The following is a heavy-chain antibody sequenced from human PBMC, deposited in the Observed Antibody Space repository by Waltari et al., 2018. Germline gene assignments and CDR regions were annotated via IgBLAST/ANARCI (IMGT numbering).Heavy chain of an antibody. D-gene: IGHD3-10*01. CDR1: GGTFRSYA. V-gene: IGHV1-69*12. Sequence: QVQLVQSGAAVKKPGSSVKVSCKASGGTFRSYAISWVRQAPGHGLEWMVGISHIGATANSAQKYQGRVTITADESTSTAYMELSSLRSEDTAVYYCARDNYYYGSGSYYGYYYGMDVWGQGTTVTVSS. J-gene: IGHJ6*02. CDR2: ISHIGATA. CDR3: ARDNYYYGSGSYYGYYYGMDV.